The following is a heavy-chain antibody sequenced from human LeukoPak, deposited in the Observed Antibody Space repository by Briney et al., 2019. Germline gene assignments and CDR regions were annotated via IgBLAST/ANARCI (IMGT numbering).Heavy chain of an antibody. D-gene: IGHD6-13*01. V-gene: IGHV1-8*01. J-gene: IGHJ5*02. CDR3: AREGFAAAGTSFDP. CDR2: MNPNSGNT. CDR1: GYTFTSYD. Sequence: ASVKVSCKASGYTFTSYDIIWVRQATGQGLEWMGWMNPNSGNTGYAQKFQGRVTMTRNTSISTAYMELSSLRSEDTAVYYCAREGFAAAGTSFDPWGQGTLVTVSS.